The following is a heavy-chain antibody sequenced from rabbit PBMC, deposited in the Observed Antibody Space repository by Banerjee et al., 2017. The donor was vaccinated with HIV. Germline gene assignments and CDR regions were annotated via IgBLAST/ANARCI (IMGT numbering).Heavy chain of an antibody. CDR2: IVTGDGNT. CDR3: ARDRVGSVYIAFNL. V-gene: IGHV1S45*01. D-gene: IGHD1-1*01. J-gene: IGHJ4*01. CDR1: GFSFSSSYW. Sequence: EESGGDLVKPEGSLTLTCTASGFSFSSSYWICWVRQAPGKGLEWIACIVTGDGNTYYANWAKGRFTISSHNAQNTLYLQLNSLTAADTATYFCARDRVGSVYIAFNLWGPGTLVTVS.